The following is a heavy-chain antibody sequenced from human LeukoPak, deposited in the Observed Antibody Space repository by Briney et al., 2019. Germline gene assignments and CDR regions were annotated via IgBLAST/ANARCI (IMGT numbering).Heavy chain of an antibody. CDR2: ISGSGGAT. J-gene: IGHJ4*02. V-gene: IGHV3-23*01. CDR1: GFTFSSYV. CDR3: AKSRRGSYLDDFDY. D-gene: IGHD1-26*01. Sequence: GGSLRLSCAASGFTFSSYVMSWVRQAPGKGLEWVSTISGSGGATYYADSVKGRFTISRDNSKNTLYLQVNSLRAEDTAIYYCAKSRRGSYLDDFDYWGQGTLVTVSS.